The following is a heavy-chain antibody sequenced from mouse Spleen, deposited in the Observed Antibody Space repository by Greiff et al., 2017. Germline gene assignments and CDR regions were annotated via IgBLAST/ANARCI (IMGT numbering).Heavy chain of an antibody. CDR3: ARGTTATFAY. CDR1: GYTFTSYY. CDR2: IYPGNVNT. J-gene: IGHJ3*01. D-gene: IGHD1-2*01. V-gene: IGHV1S56*01. Sequence: LVESGASVRISCKASGYTFTSYYIHWVKQRPGQGLEWIGWIYPGNVNTKYNEKFKGKATLTADKSSSTAYMQLSSLTSEDSAVYFCARGTTATFAYWGQGTLVTVSA.